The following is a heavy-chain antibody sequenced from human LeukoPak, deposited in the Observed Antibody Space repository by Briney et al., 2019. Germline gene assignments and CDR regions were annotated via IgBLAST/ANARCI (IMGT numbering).Heavy chain of an antibody. Sequence: ASVKVSCKASGYTFTSYYMHWVRQAPGQGLEWMGIINPSGGSTSYAQKFQGRVTMTRDMSTSTVYMELSSLRSEDTAVYYCAREYNWNDEFRAFDIWGQGTMVTVSS. D-gene: IGHD1-1*01. CDR2: INPSGGST. J-gene: IGHJ3*02. CDR1: GYTFTSYY. V-gene: IGHV1-46*01. CDR3: AREYNWNDEFRAFDI.